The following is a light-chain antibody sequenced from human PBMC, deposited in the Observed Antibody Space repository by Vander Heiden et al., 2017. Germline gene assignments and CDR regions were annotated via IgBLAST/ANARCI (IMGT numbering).Light chain of an antibody. Sequence: DIQMTQSPSTLSASVGDRVTITCRASQSISTWLAWYHQKPGKAPKLLIYKASSLESGVPSRFSGSGSGTEFTLTISSLQPDDFATYYCQQYNSYPITFGQGTRL. J-gene: IGKJ5*01. CDR2: KAS. CDR1: QSISTW. V-gene: IGKV1-5*03. CDR3: QQYNSYPIT.